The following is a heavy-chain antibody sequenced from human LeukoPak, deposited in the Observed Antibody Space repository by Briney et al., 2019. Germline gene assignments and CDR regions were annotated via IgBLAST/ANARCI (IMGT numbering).Heavy chain of an antibody. Sequence: RHGESLKISCKGSGYSFSNYWIGWVRQMPGKGLEWMGIIYPGDSDTTYSPSFQGQVTFSADKSISTAYLQWSSLKASDTAMYYCARGLDSSSWYWLVFDYWGQGTLVTVSS. V-gene: IGHV5-51*01. CDR1: GYSFSNYW. CDR3: ARGLDSSSWYWLVFDY. CDR2: IYPGDSDT. D-gene: IGHD6-13*01. J-gene: IGHJ4*02.